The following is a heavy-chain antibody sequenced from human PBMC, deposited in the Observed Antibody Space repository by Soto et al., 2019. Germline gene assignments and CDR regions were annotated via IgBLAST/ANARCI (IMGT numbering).Heavy chain of an antibody. CDR2: INPDGSRT. CDR1: GFTFSTYW. V-gene: IGHV3-74*01. J-gene: IGHJ4*02. D-gene: IGHD6-13*01. Sequence: LRLSCAASGFTFSTYWMHWVRQAPGKGLVWVSRINPDGSRTNYADSVKGRFTISRDNSKNTLYLQMNSLRAEDTAVYYCAKDRIAAAGLYYFDYWGQGTLVTVSS. CDR3: AKDRIAAAGLYYFDY.